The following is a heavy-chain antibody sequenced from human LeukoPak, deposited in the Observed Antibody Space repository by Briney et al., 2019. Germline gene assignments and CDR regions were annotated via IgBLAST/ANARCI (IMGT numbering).Heavy chain of an antibody. V-gene: IGHV3-21*01. CDR2: ISSSSSYI. Sequence: GGSLRLSCAASGFTLSSYSMNWVRQAPGKGLEWVSSISSSSSYIYYADSVKGRFTISRDNAKHSLYLQMNSLRAEDTAVYYCARVLTYSNFYYYYYYMDVWGKGTTVTVSS. J-gene: IGHJ6*03. CDR3: ARVLTYSNFYYYYYYMDV. D-gene: IGHD4-11*01. CDR1: GFTLSSYS.